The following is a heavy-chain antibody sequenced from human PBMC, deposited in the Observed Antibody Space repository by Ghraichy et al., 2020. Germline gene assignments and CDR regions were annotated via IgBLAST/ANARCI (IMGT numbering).Heavy chain of an antibody. CDR2: INPNSGGT. J-gene: IGHJ6*02. V-gene: IGHV1-2*04. Sequence: ASVKVSCKASGYTFTGYYMHWVRQAPGQGLEWMGWINPNSGGTNYAQKFQGWVTMTRDTSISTAYMELSRLRSDDTAVYYCAREGIHGGNLLRYYYYGMDVWGQGTTVTVSS. D-gene: IGHD4-23*01. CDR3: AREGIHGGNLLRYYYYGMDV. CDR1: GYTFTGYY.